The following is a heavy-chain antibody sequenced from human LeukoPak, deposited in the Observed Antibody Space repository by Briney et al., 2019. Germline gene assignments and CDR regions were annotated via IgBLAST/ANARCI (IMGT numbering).Heavy chain of an antibody. V-gene: IGHV1-2*02. CDR2: INPNTGDT. CDR3: ANRAGFSWFDP. J-gene: IGHJ5*02. D-gene: IGHD6-19*01. CDR1: GYTFTTNY. Sequence: ASVKVSCKASGYTFTTNYIHWVRQAPGQGLEWMGWINPNTGDTQYAQKFQGRITMTRDTSISTAYVELTSLRSNDTALYYCANRAGFSWFDPSGQGTLVTVSS.